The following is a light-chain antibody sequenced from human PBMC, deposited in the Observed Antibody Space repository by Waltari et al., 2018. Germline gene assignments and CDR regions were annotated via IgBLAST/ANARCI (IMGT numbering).Light chain of an antibody. J-gene: IGLJ3*02. CDR1: TSNIADNI. Sequence: SLVTRHPQAPGSPGQRVTISCSESTSNIADNISSWNPILTGMPPSLLLYTNKQRPSGVPDRFSGSKSGTSASLAISGLQSEDEADYYCASWDDSLNGVVFGGGTKLTVL. CDR2: TNK. CDR3: ASWDDSLNGVV. V-gene: IGLV1-44*01.